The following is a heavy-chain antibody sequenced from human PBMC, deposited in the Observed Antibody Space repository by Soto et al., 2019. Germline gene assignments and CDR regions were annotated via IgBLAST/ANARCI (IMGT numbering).Heavy chain of an antibody. Sequence: SETLSLTCTVSGGSISSSSYYWGWIRQPPGKGLEWIGSIYYSGSTYYNPSLKSRVTISVDTSKNQFSLKLSSVTAADTAVYYCARGTTVTTIYYYYMDVWGKGTTVTVSS. D-gene: IGHD4-17*01. CDR3: ARGTTVTTIYYYYMDV. CDR1: GGSISSSSYY. J-gene: IGHJ6*03. V-gene: IGHV4-39*01. CDR2: IYYSGST.